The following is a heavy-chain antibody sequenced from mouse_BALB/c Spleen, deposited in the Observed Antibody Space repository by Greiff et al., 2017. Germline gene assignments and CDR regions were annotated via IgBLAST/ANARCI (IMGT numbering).Heavy chain of an antibody. D-gene: IGHD2-4*01. Sequence: VQLQQSGAELVKPGASVKLSCTASGFNIKDTYMHWVKQMPEQGLEWIGRIDPANGNTKYDPKFQGKATITADTSSNTAYLQLSSLTSEDTAVYYCASLIPRGYYAMDYWGQGTSVTVSS. CDR1: GFNIKDTY. J-gene: IGHJ4*01. V-gene: IGHV14-3*02. CDR2: IDPANGNT. CDR3: ASLIPRGYYAMDY.